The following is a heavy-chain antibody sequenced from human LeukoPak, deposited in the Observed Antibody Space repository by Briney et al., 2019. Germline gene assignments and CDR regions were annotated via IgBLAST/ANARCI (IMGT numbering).Heavy chain of an antibody. Sequence: SGTLSLTCAVSGGSISSSNWWSWVRQPPGKGLEWIGEIYHSGSTNYNPSLKSRVTISVDKSKNQFSLELSSVTAADTAVYYCARRPIVVVPAADHYYGMDVWGKGTTVTVSS. CDR1: GGSISSSNW. CDR2: IYHSGST. J-gene: IGHJ6*04. CDR3: ARRPIVVVPAADHYYGMDV. V-gene: IGHV4-4*02. D-gene: IGHD2-2*01.